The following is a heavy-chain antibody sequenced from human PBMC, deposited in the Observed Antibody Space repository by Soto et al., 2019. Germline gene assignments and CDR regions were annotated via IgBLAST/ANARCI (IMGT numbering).Heavy chain of an antibody. Sequence: GGSLRLSCAASGFTFSSYAMHWVRQAPGKGLEWVAVISYDGSNKYYADSVKGRFTISRDNSKNTLYLQMNSLRAEDTAVYYCARVDYRGHYYYYGMDVWGQGTTVTVSS. CDR2: ISYDGSNK. D-gene: IGHD4-17*01. V-gene: IGHV3-30-3*01. CDR1: GFTFSSYA. J-gene: IGHJ6*02. CDR3: ARVDYRGHYYYYGMDV.